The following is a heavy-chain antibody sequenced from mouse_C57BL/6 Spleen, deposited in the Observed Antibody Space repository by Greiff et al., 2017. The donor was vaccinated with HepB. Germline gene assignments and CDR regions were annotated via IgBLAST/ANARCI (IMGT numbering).Heavy chain of an antibody. D-gene: IGHD1-1*01. Sequence: QVQLKESGAELVKPGASVKISCKASGYTFTDYYINWVKQRPGQGLEWLGKIGPGSGSTYYNEKFKGKATLTADKSSSTAYMQLSSLTSEDSAVYCWARSFTTVVADGYFDVWGTGTTVTVSS. J-gene: IGHJ1*03. CDR1: GYTFTDYY. CDR2: IGPGSGST. CDR3: ARSFTTVVADGYFDV. V-gene: IGHV1-77*01.